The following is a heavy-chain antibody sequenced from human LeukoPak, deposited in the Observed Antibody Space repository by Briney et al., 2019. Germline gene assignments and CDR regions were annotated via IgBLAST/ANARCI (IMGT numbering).Heavy chain of an antibody. CDR2: IWYDGSNK. CDR3: ARGASGYSYGVYARDFDY. Sequence: PGRSLRLSCAASGFTFSSYGMYWVRQAPGKGLEWVAVIWYDGSNKYYADSVKGRFTISRDNSKNTLYLQMNSLRAEDTAVYYCARGASGYSYGVYARDFDYWGQGTLVTVSS. J-gene: IGHJ4*02. CDR1: GFTFSSYG. V-gene: IGHV3-33*07. D-gene: IGHD5-18*01.